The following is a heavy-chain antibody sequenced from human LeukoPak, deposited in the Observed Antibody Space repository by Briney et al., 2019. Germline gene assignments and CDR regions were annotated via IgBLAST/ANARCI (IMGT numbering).Heavy chain of an antibody. D-gene: IGHD2-15*01. Sequence: PGGSLRLSCAASGFTFSSYSMNWVRQAPGKGLEWVSSISSSSSYIYYADSVKGRFTISRDNAKNSLSLQMNSLRAEDTAVYYCARETYCSGGSCYKGNAFDIWGQGTMVTVSS. J-gene: IGHJ3*02. V-gene: IGHV3-21*01. CDR1: GFTFSSYS. CDR3: ARETYCSGGSCYKGNAFDI. CDR2: ISSSSSYI.